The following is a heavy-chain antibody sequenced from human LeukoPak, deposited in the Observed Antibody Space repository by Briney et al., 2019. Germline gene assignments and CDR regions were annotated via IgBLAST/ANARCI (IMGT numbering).Heavy chain of an antibody. Sequence: GGSLRLSCAASGFTFSNYAMSWVRQAPGGGLEWVSTISGSGDSTYYADSVKGRFTISRDNSKNTLFLQMNNLRGEDTAAYYCAKDPPTAGTTFDYWGQGALVTVSS. CDR1: GFTFSNYA. CDR2: ISGSGDST. V-gene: IGHV3-23*01. J-gene: IGHJ4*02. CDR3: AKDPPTAGTTFDY. D-gene: IGHD6-13*01.